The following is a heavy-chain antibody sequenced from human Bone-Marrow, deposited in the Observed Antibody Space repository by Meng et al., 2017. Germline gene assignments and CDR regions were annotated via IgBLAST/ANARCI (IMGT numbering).Heavy chain of an antibody. D-gene: IGHD3-22*01. Sequence: LKISCAASGFTFSSYAMHWVRQAPGKGLEWVAVISYDGSNKYYADSVKGRFTISRDNSKNTLYLQMNSLRAEDTAVYYCARAPYDSSGYYYGAYFDYWGQGTLVTVSS. V-gene: IGHV3-30*04. CDR3: ARAPYDSSGYYYGAYFDY. CDR1: GFTFSSYA. J-gene: IGHJ4*02. CDR2: ISYDGSNK.